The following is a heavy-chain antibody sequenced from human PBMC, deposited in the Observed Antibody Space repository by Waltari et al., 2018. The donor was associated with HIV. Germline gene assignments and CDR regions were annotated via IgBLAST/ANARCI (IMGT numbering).Heavy chain of an antibody. V-gene: IGHV4-34*01. CDR3: ASRGDFDY. CDR1: DGSFVGYY. Sequence: VQLQQWGAGLLQPSETLSLTRAVYDGSFVGYYWSWIRQPPGKGLEWIGEINHSGSTNYNPSLKSRVTISVDTSKNQFSLKLSSVTAADTAVYYCASRGDFDYWGQGTLVTVSS. CDR2: INHSGST. D-gene: IGHD3-10*01. J-gene: IGHJ4*02.